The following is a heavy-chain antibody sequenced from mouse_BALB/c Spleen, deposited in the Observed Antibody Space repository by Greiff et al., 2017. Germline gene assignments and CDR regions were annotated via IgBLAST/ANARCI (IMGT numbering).Heavy chain of an antibody. CDR3: ARHDGKSTTASFAD. D-gene: IGHD1-2*01. J-gene: IGHJ3*01. CDR2: ISNGGGST. V-gene: IGHV5-12-2*01. Sequence: EVKLMESGGGLVQPGGSLKLSCAASGFTFSSYTMSWVRQTPEKRLEWVAYISNGGGSTYYPDTVKGRFTISRDNAKNTLYLQMSSLKSEDTAMYYCARHDGKSTTASFADWGQGTLVTVSA. CDR1: GFTFSSYT.